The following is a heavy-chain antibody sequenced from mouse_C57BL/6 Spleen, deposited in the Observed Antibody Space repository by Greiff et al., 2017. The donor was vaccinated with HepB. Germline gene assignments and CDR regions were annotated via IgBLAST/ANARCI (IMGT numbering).Heavy chain of an antibody. CDR2: IDPEDGET. Sequence: EVMLVESGAELVKPGASVKLSCTASGFNIKDYYMHWVKQRTEQGLEWIGRIDPEDGETKYAPKFQGKATITADTSSNTAYLQLSSLTSEEPAVYSCARATTVPPAWYFDVWGTGTTVTVSS. D-gene: IGHD1-1*01. V-gene: IGHV14-2*01. CDR1: GFNIKDYY. CDR3: ARATTVPPAWYFDV. J-gene: IGHJ1*03.